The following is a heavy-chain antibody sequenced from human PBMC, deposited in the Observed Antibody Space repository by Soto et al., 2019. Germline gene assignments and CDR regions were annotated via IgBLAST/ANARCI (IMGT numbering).Heavy chain of an antibody. Sequence: GGSLRLSCAAPGFPFSSYGMHWVRQAPGKGLEWVAVISYDGSNKYYADSVKGRFTISRDNSKNTLYLQMNSLRAEDTAVYYCAKDSLTPSLLNIVVVPAAIYYYGMDVWGQGTTVTVSS. V-gene: IGHV3-30*18. CDR1: GFPFSSYG. CDR2: ISYDGSNK. CDR3: AKDSLTPSLLNIVVVPAAIYYYGMDV. D-gene: IGHD2-2*01. J-gene: IGHJ6*02.